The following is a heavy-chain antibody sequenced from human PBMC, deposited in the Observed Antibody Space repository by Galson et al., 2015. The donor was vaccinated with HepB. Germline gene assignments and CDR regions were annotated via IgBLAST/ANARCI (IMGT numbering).Heavy chain of an antibody. V-gene: IGHV3-30*09. D-gene: IGHD3-9*01. CDR1: RFTFFTSYG. J-gene: IGHJ4*02. Sequence: PLRLSSAAPRFTFFTSYGMAWVRQTPGNRLAWVAFISYDGSESHSADSEMGRFAISRDNSKNTLYLQMNSLRTEDTAVYSCATARRYSDSGRSIDYWGRGTRVTVSS. CDR3: ATARRYSDSGRSIDY. CDR2: ISYDGSES.